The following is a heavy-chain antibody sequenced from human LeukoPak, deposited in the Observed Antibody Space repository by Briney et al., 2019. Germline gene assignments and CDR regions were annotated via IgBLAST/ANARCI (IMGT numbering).Heavy chain of an antibody. J-gene: IGHJ4*02. V-gene: IGHV4-59*01. CDR1: GGSISNYY. CDR3: ARAMLYYYGSGSYWGTFDY. D-gene: IGHD3-10*01. CDR2: IYYSGST. Sequence: PSETLSLTCTVSGGSISNYYWSWIRQPPGKGLEWIGYIYYSGSTNYNPSLKSRVTISVDTSKNQFSLKLSSVTAADTAVYYCARAMLYYYGSGSYWGTFDYWGQGTLVTVSS.